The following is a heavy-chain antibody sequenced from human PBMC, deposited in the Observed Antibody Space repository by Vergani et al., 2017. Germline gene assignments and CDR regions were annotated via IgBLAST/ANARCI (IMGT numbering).Heavy chain of an antibody. CDR1: GYTFTSYG. CDR2: ISAYNGNT. V-gene: IGHV1-18*01. Sequence: QVQLVQSGAAVKKPGASVKVSCKASGYTFTSYGISWVRQAPGQGLEWMGLISAYNGNTNYAQKLQGRVTMTTDTSKSTAYMALRSLRSDDTAVYYCARDRAAAGRYYFDYWGQGTLVTVSS. CDR3: ARDRAAAGRYYFDY. D-gene: IGHD6-13*01. J-gene: IGHJ4*02.